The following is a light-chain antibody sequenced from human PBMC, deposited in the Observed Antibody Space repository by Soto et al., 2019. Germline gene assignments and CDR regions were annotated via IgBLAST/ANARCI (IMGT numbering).Light chain of an antibody. CDR1: QSVSSSY. Sequence: EIVLTQSPGTLSLSPGERATLSCRAGQSVSSSYLAWYQQKPGQAPRLLIYGASNRATGIPDRFSGSGSGTDFTLTISRLEPEDFAVYYCQQYGSSGTFGQGTRLEIK. CDR2: GAS. CDR3: QQYGSSGT. J-gene: IGKJ5*01. V-gene: IGKV3-20*01.